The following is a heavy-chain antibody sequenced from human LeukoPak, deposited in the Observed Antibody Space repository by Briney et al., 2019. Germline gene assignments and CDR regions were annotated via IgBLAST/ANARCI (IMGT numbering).Heavy chain of an antibody. J-gene: IGHJ3*02. CDR2: IYYSGST. Sequence: PSETLSLTCTVSGDSISSYYWSWIRQPPGKGLEWIGYIYYSGSTNYNPSLKSRVTMSVDTSKNQFSLKLSSVTAADTAVYYCARDPVGVGDAFDIWGQGTMVTVSS. CDR1: GDSISSYY. V-gene: IGHV4-59*12. D-gene: IGHD3-10*01. CDR3: ARDPVGVGDAFDI.